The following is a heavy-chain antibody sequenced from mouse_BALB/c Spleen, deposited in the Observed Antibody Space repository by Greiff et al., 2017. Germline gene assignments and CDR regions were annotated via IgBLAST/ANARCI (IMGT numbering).Heavy chain of an antibody. CDR1: GFSLTGYG. CDR3: AREGLLRRYAMDY. D-gene: IGHD1-1*01. CDR2: IWGDGST. V-gene: IGHV2-6-7*01. J-gene: IGHJ4*01. Sequence: VKLQESGPGLVAPSQSLSITCTVSGFSLTGYGVNWVRQPPGKGLEWLGMIWGDGSTDYNSALKSRLSISKDNSKSQVFLKMNSLQTDDTARYYCAREGLLRRYAMDYWGQGTSVTVSS.